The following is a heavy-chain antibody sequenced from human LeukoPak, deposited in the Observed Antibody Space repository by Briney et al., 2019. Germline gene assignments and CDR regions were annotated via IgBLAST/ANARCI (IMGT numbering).Heavy chain of an antibody. CDR3: AREHDVLTGFGFDY. Sequence: GASVKVSCKASGYTFTSYAIHWVRQAPGQRLEWLGWINVATGNTKYSQKFQDRLTISRDTSASIAYMELSRLRSEDTAVYFCAREHDVLTGFGFDYWGQGTPVTVSS. CDR2: INVATGNT. CDR1: GYTFTSYA. V-gene: IGHV1-3*01. D-gene: IGHD3-9*01. J-gene: IGHJ4*02.